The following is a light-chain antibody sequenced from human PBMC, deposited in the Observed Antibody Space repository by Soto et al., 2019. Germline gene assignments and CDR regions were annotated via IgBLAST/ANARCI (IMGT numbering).Light chain of an antibody. V-gene: IGKV1-5*01. J-gene: IGKJ1*01. Sequence: DIRMTPSPSTLSASVGDRVTITCRASQGIGNWLAWYQQKPGKAPKLLIYDASTLESGVPSRFSGSGSGTEFTLTISSLQPDDFATYYCQQYNSYSSMFGHGTKVDIK. CDR1: QGIGNW. CDR2: DAS. CDR3: QQYNSYSSM.